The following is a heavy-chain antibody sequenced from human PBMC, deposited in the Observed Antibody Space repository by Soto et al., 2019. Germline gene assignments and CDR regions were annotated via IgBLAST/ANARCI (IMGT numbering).Heavy chain of an antibody. D-gene: IGHD3-22*01. J-gene: IGHJ4*02. CDR1: GGSISSGGYY. Sequence: QVQLQESGPGLVKPSQTLSLTCTVSGGSISSGGYYWSWIRQHPGKGLEWIGYIYYSGSTYYNPSLKSRVTRSVDTSKNQFSLKLSSVTAADTAVYYCARGAGMIVVVILGEGYFDYWGQGTLVTVSS. CDR2: IYYSGST. V-gene: IGHV4-31*03. CDR3: ARGAGMIVVVILGEGYFDY.